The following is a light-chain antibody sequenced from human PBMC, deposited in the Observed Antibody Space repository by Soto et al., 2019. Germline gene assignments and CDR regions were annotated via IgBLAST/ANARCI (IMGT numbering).Light chain of an antibody. CDR2: GAS. V-gene: IGKV3-20*01. Sequence: EIGLTQSACTLSWSPGERATLSWRASQSVSSSYLAWYQQKPGQAPRLLIYGASSRATGIPDRFSGSLYGTDFNLTISRLEPEDFAVYYCQQYGSSPRTFGQGTKVDI. CDR3: QQYGSSPRT. CDR1: QSVSSSY. J-gene: IGKJ1*01.